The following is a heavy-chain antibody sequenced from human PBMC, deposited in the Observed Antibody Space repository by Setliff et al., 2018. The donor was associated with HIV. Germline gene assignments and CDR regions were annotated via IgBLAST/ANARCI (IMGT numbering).Heavy chain of an antibody. Sequence: SVKVSCKASGNTFSSHYMHWVRQAPGKGLEWIGLINPSGDITSYAEKFQGRVTMTRDTSTSTVHMELRSLRSEDTAIYYCASKGGSGNYPDSDAFDIWGQGTLVTVSS. D-gene: IGHD3-10*01. J-gene: IGHJ3*02. CDR1: GNTFSSHY. V-gene: IGHV1-46*01. CDR3: ASKGGSGNYPDSDAFDI. CDR2: INPSGDIT.